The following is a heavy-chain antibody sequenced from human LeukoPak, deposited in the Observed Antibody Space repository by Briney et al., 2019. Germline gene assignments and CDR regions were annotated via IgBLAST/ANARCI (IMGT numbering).Heavy chain of an antibody. V-gene: IGHV4-39*07. Sequence: PSETLSLTCTVSGGSISSSSYYWGWIRQPPGTGLEWIGSIYYSGSTYYNPSLKSRVTISVDTSKNQFSLKLSSVTAADTAVYYCARDVATIRNWFDPWGQGTLVTVSS. D-gene: IGHD5-24*01. CDR3: ARDVATIRNWFDP. CDR1: GGSISSSSYY. J-gene: IGHJ5*02. CDR2: IYYSGST.